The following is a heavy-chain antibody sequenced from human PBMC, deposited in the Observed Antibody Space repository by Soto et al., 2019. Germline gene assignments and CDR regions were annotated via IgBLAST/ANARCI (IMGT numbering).Heavy chain of an antibody. Sequence: QVQLVQSGAEEKKPGASVKVSCKASGYTFTGYAMHWVRQAPGQRLEWMGWINAGNGNTKYSQKFQGRVTITRDTSARTAYMELSSLRSEDTAVYYCARAVAVAADFDYRGQGTLVTVSS. J-gene: IGHJ4*02. D-gene: IGHD6-19*01. CDR2: INAGNGNT. CDR1: GYTFTGYA. CDR3: ARAVAVAADFDY. V-gene: IGHV1-3*05.